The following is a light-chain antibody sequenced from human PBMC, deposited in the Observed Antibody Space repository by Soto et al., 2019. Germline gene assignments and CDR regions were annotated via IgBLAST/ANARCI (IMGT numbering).Light chain of an antibody. CDR2: SNN. CDR1: SSNIGSNK. CDR3: ATWDDSLDGGV. Sequence: QSVLTQPPSASGTPGQRVTISCSGSSSNIGSNKVNWYQQLPGTAPKLLIHSNNQRPAGVPDRFSGSESDTSASLAISGLQPDDEANYYCATWDDSLDGGVFGGGTKLTVL. V-gene: IGLV1-44*01. J-gene: IGLJ3*02.